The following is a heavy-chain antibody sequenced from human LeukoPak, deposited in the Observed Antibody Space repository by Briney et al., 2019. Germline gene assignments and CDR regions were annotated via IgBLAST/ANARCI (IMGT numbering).Heavy chain of an antibody. J-gene: IGHJ4*02. Sequence: PGGSLRLSCTASGFAFDEHGMSWVRQVPGKGLEWVSGINWSGGSTGYADPLRGRFTISRDNAKNSLYLQMDSLRAEDTALYYCARAPLTSPFYFDYWGQGTLVTVSS. CDR2: INWSGGST. V-gene: IGHV3-20*04. D-gene: IGHD2-2*01. CDR3: ARAPLTSPFYFDY. CDR1: GFAFDEHG.